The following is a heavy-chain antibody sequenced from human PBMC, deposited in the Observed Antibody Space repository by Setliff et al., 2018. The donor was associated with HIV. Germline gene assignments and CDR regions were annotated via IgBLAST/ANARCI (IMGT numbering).Heavy chain of an antibody. V-gene: IGHV3-74*01. J-gene: IGHJ4*02. Sequence: PGGSLRLSCAVSGFTFSNYWMHWVRQVPGKGLVWVARIKGDGSGTRYADSVKGRFTISRDNAKKTLDLQMNSLRAEDTAVYYCARNSYFFDSWGQGALVTVSS. CDR3: ARNSYFFDS. CDR2: IKGDGSGT. CDR1: GFTFSNYW. D-gene: IGHD2-15*01.